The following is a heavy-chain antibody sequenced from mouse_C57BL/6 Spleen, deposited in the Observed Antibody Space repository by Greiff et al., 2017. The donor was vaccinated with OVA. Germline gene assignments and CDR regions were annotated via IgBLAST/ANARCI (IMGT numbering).Heavy chain of an antibody. Sequence: QVQLQQPGAELVMPGASVKLSCKASGYTFTSYWMHWVKQRPGQGLEWIGEIDPSDSYTNYNQKFKGKSTLTVDKSSSTAYMQLSSLTSEDSAVYYCARGGSSHWYCDVWGTGTTVTVSS. D-gene: IGHD1-1*01. CDR2: IDPSDSYT. CDR3: ARGGSSHWYCDV. CDR1: GYTFTSYW. V-gene: IGHV1-69*01. J-gene: IGHJ1*03.